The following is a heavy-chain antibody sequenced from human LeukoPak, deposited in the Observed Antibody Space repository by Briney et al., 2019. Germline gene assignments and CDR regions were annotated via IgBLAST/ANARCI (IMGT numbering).Heavy chain of an antibody. J-gene: IGHJ4*02. CDR1: GFTFSSYG. V-gene: IGHV3-33*01. D-gene: IGHD3-10*01. Sequence: GGSLRLSCAASGFTFSSYGMHWVRQAPGKGLEWVAVIWYDGSNKYYADSVKGRFTISRDNSKNTLYLQMNSLRSDDTAVYYCAREWFGELSLDYWGQGTLVTVSS. CDR2: IWYDGSNK. CDR3: AREWFGELSLDY.